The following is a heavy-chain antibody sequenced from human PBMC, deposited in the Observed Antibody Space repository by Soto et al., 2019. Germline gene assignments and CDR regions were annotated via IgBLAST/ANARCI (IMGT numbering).Heavy chain of an antibody. CDR3: ARGGFHHGFDI. CDR1: GFTFSSYW. CDR2: VNNDGGNS. Sequence: GGSLRLSCAAPGFTFSSYWIHWVRQAPEKGLVWVSRVNNDGGNSIYADSVTGRFITSRDNAKNMVYLQMNTLRTEDTAVYYCARGGFHHGFDIWGQGTMVT. V-gene: IGHV3-74*01. J-gene: IGHJ3*02.